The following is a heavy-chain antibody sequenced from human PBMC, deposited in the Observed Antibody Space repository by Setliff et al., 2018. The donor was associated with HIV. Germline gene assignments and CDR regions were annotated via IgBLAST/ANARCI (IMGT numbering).Heavy chain of an antibody. Sequence: TLSLTCTVSGGSITSFYWNWIRQPAGRGLEWIGRIYTSGSTNYSPSLKSRVSMSRDTSKNQFSLRLSSVTATDTAMYYCARHPREETQRNYKFDSWGQGTLVTVSS. CDR2: IYTSGST. CDR1: GGSITSFY. V-gene: IGHV4-4*07. CDR3: ARHPREETQRNYKFDS. J-gene: IGHJ4*02. D-gene: IGHD1-7*01.